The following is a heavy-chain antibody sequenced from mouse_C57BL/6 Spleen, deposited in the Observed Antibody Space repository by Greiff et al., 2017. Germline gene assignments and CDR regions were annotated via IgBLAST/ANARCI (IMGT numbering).Heavy chain of an antibody. D-gene: IGHD1-1*01. V-gene: IGHV1-69*01. CDR3: ARALFRTTVVARWYFDV. J-gene: IGHJ1*03. CDR2: IDPSDSYT. Sequence: VQLQQPGAELVMPGASVKLSCKASGYTFTSYWMHWVKQRPGQGLEWIGEIDPSDSYTNYNQKFKGKSTLTVDKSSSTAYMQLSSLTSQDSAVYYCARALFRTTVVARWYFDVWGTGTTVTVSS. CDR1: GYTFTSYW.